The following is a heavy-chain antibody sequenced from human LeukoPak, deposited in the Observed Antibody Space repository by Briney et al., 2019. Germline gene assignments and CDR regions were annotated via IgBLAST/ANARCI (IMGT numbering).Heavy chain of an antibody. CDR3: ARAETDFDAFDI. J-gene: IGHJ3*02. CDR2: INPNSGGT. V-gene: IGHV1-2*02. CDR1: GYTFTGYY. Sequence: ASVKVSCKASGYTFTGYYMHWVRQAPGQGLEWMGWINPNSGGTNYAQKFQGRVTITADKSTSTAYMELSSLRSEDTAVYYCARAETDFDAFDIWGQGTMVTVSS.